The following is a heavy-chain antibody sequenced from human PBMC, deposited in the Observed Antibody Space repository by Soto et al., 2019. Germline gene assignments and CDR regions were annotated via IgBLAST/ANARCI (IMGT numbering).Heavy chain of an antibody. CDR3: AKDQTPGYAADWAVGYYFHF. CDR1: GFTTSRLA. V-gene: IGHV3-23*01. D-gene: IGHD3-9*01. J-gene: IGHJ4*02. Sequence: PGGSLRLSCAVSGFTTSRLAMSWVRQAPGKGLEWVSAISSTGGRTYYAESVKGRFTISRDTSKNTFYLQMHSLRAEDTAVYFCAKDQTPGYAADWAVGYYFHFWGQGTLVTVSS. CDR2: ISSTGGRT.